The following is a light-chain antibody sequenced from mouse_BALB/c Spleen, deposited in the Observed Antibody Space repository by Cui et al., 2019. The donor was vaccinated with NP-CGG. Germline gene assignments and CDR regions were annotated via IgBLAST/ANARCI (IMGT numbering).Light chain of an antibody. Sequence: QAVVTQESALTTSPGETVTLTCRSSTGAVTTSNYGNWGEEKRDDVVTGIIGGTKNRAPGVPARFSGSLIGDKAALTITGAQTEDEAIYFCALWYSNHWVFGGGTKLSVL. V-gene: IGLV1*01. J-gene: IGLJ1*01. CDR1: TGAVTTSNY. CDR2: GTK. CDR3: ALWYSNHWV.